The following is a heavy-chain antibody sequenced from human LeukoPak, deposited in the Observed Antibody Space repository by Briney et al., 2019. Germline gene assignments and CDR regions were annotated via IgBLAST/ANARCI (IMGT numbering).Heavy chain of an antibody. CDR3: ARLYYDFWSGYAFDI. CDR2: IIPILGIA. CDR1: GGTFSSYA. Sequence: GASVKVSCKASGGTFSSYAISWVRQAPGQGLEWMGRIIPILGIANYAQKFQGRVTMTRNTSISTAYMELSSLRSEDTAVYYCARLYYDFWSGYAFDIWGQGTMVTVSS. D-gene: IGHD3-3*01. V-gene: IGHV1-69*04. J-gene: IGHJ3*02.